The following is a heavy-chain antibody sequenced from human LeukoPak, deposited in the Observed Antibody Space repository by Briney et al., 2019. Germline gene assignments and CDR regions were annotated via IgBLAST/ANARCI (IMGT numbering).Heavy chain of an antibody. V-gene: IGHV3-30*04. CDR1: GFTFSIFP. J-gene: IGHJ4*02. CDR3: ARDLELSAVYYFDS. D-gene: IGHD3-3*01. CDR2: ISSGSEK. Sequence: GWSLRLSCEASGFTFSIFPIHWVRQAPGKGLEWVALISSGSEKYYADSVKGRFTISRDNSKNMLYLQMNSLRADDTAVYYCARDLELSAVYYFDSWGQGTLVIVPS.